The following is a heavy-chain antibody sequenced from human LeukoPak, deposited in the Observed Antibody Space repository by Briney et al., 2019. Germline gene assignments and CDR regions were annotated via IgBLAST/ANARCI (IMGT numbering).Heavy chain of an antibody. CDR1: GYTFTNYG. V-gene: IGHV1-18*01. CDR2: ISVYNGNT. J-gene: IGHJ4*02. CDR3: AREGYYYDNSGYYDY. D-gene: IGHD3-22*01. Sequence: ASVKVSCRASGYTFTNYGISWLRQAPGQGLEWMGWISVYNGNTKYAQKLQGRVTMTTDTSTRSLRSDDTALYYCAREGYYYDNSGYYDYWGQGTLVTVSS.